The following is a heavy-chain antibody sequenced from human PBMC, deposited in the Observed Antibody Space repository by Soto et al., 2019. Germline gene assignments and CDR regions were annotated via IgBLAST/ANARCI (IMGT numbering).Heavy chain of an antibody. J-gene: IGHJ5*02. CDR3: ARQADFWSGGGGFDP. D-gene: IGHD3-3*01. CDR1: GGSISSRNYY. Sequence: QLQLQESGPGLVKPLETLSLICTVSGGSISSRNYYWGWIRQPPGKGLEWIGSIYYNGFTYYNPSLKSRVTISVDPSKSQFSLRLNSVTAADPAVYYCARQADFWSGGGGFDPWGQGTLVTVSS. V-gene: IGHV4-39*01. CDR2: IYYNGFT.